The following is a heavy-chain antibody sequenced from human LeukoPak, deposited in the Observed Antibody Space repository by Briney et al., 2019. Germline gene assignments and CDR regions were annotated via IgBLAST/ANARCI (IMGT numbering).Heavy chain of an antibody. Sequence: ASVKVSCKTSGYTFTNYNINWVRQAPGQGLEWMGWISAFNGNTNSAQEFQGRVTMTTDTSTSTAYMELRSLTSDDTAVYYCARQPRDDAFDICGQETMVTVSS. CDR3: ARQPRDDAFDI. CDR1: GYTFTNYN. CDR2: ISAFNGNT. J-gene: IGHJ3*02. V-gene: IGHV1-18*01.